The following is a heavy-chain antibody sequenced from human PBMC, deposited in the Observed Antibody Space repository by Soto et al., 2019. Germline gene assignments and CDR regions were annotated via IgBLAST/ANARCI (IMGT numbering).Heavy chain of an antibody. CDR1: GFTFSSYA. V-gene: IGHV3-30-3*01. J-gene: IGHJ4*02. CDR2: ISYDGSNK. CDR3: ARDRAVVTPYFDY. D-gene: IGHD2-15*01. Sequence: QVQLVESGGGVVQPGRSLRLSCAASGFTFSSYAMHWVRQAPGKGLEWVAVISYDGSNKYYADSVKGRFTISRDNSKNTLYLQMNSLRAEDTAVYYCARDRAVVTPYFDYWGQGTLVTVSS.